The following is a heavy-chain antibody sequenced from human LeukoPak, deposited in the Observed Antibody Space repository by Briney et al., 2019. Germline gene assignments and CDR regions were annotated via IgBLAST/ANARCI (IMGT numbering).Heavy chain of an antibody. CDR3: AREDYGGNPSTY. J-gene: IGHJ4*02. CDR2: ISSSSSYT. D-gene: IGHD4-23*01. CDR1: GFTFSDYY. V-gene: IGHV3-11*05. Sequence: GGSLRLSCAASGFTFSDYYMSWIRQAPGKGQEWVSYISSSSSYTNYADSVKGRFTISRDNAKNSLYLQMNSLRAEDTAVYYCAREDYGGNPSTYWGQGTLVTVSS.